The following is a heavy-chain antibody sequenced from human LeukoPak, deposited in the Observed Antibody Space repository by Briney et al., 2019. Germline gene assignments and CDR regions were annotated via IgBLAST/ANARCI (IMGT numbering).Heavy chain of an antibody. CDR1: GGTFSSYA. J-gene: IGHJ5*02. V-gene: IGHV1-69*13. CDR3: TRGAMVRGAETNWFDP. Sequence: SVKVSCKASGGTFSSYAISWVRQAPGQGLEWMGGIIPIFGTANYAQKFQGRVTITADESTSTAYMELSSLRSEDTAVYYCTRGAMVRGAETNWFDPWGQGTLVTVSS. CDR2: IIPIFGTA. D-gene: IGHD3-10*01.